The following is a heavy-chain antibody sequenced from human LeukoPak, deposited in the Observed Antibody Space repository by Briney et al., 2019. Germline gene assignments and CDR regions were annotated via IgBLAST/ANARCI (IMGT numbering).Heavy chain of an antibody. D-gene: IGHD3-22*01. CDR2: ISYDGSNK. Sequence: PGRSLRLSCAASGFTFSSYGMHWVRQAPGKGLEWVAVISYDGSNKYYADSVKGRFTISRDNSKNTLYLQMNSLRAEDTAVYYCARDQENTDYYDSSGPTGAFDIWGQGTMVTVSS. V-gene: IGHV3-30*03. J-gene: IGHJ3*02. CDR1: GFTFSSYG. CDR3: ARDQENTDYYDSSGPTGAFDI.